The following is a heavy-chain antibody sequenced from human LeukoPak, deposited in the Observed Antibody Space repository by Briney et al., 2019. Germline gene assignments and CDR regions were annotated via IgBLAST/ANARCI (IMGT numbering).Heavy chain of an antibody. CDR1: GFIFSNYG. D-gene: IGHD4-17*01. CDR3: TTEPVTVTSPSDYYYYMDV. V-gene: IGHV3-15*01. CDR2: IKSKTDGGTT. J-gene: IGHJ6*03. Sequence: GGSLRLSCAASGFIFSNYGMSWVRQAPGKGLEWVGRIKSKTDGGTTDYAAPVKGRFTISRDDSKNTLYLQMNSLKTEDTAVYYCTTEPVTVTSPSDYYYYMDVWGKGTTVTVSS.